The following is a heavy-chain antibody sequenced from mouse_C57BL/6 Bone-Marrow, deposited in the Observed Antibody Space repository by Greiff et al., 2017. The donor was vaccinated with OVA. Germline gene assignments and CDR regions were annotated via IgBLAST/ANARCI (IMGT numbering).Heavy chain of an antibody. D-gene: IGHD2-3*01. V-gene: IGHV5-9*01. CDR1: GFTFSSYT. Sequence: EVHLVESGGGLVKPGGSLKLSCAASGFTFSSYTMSWVRQTPEKRLEWVATISGGGGNTYYPDSVKGRFTISRDNAKNTLYLQMSSLRSEDTALYYCARHGGWVLLWFAYWGQGTLVTVSA. CDR2: ISGGGGNT. J-gene: IGHJ3*01. CDR3: ARHGGWVLLWFAY.